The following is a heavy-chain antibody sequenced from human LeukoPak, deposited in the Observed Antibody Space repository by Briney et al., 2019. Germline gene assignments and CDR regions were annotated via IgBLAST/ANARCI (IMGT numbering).Heavy chain of an antibody. CDR1: GFTFSSYA. CDR2: ISGSGGST. D-gene: IGHD5-18*01. V-gene: IGHV3-23*01. Sequence: GGSLRLSCAASGFTFSSYAINWVRQAPGKGLEWVSVISGSGGSTHYADSVKGRFTISRDNSKNTLYLQMNSLRAEDTAVYYCATTIGGYNYGPSFDYWGQGTLVTVSS. CDR3: ATTIGGYNYGPSFDY. J-gene: IGHJ4*02.